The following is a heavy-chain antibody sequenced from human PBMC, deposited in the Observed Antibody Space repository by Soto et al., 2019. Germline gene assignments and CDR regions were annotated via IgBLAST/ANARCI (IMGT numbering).Heavy chain of an antibody. CDR1: GGTFSSYA. D-gene: IGHD3-9*01. CDR3: ARESSRYDISFYYFDY. V-gene: IGHV1-69*01. CDR2: IIPIFGTA. J-gene: IGHJ4*02. Sequence: QVQLVQSGAEVKKPGSSVKVSCKASGGTFSSYAISWVRQAPGQGLEWMGGIIPIFGTANYAQKFQGRVTITADESTSRAYMELSSLRSEDTAVYYWARESSRYDISFYYFDYWGQGTLVTVSS.